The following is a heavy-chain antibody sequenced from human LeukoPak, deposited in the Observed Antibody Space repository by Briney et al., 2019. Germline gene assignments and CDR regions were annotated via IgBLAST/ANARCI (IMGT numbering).Heavy chain of an antibody. D-gene: IGHD3-9*01. V-gene: IGHV3-33*01. CDR3: ARAGGFSYYDILTGYYSVDY. CDR2: IWCDGGNR. CDR1: GFTFSSYG. Sequence: PGRPLRLSCAASGFTFSSYGMHWVRQAPGKGLEWVAVIWCDGGNRYYADSVKGRFTISRDNSKNTLYLQMSSLRAEDTAVYYWARAGGFSYYDILTGYYSVDYWGQGTLVTVSS. J-gene: IGHJ4*02.